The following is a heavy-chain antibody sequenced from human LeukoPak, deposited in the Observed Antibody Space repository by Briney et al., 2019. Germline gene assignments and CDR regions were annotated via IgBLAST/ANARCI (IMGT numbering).Heavy chain of an antibody. CDR2: INHSGST. D-gene: IGHD3-10*01. CDR1: GGSFSGYY. J-gene: IGHJ3*02. V-gene: IGHV4-34*01. CDR3: ARTRRVLLWFGELLVDAFDI. Sequence: SETLSLTCAVYGGSFSGYYWSWIRQPPGKGLEWIGEINHSGSTNYNPSLKSRVTISVDTSKNQFSLKLSSVTAAETAVYYCARTRRVLLWFGELLVDAFDIWGQGTMVTVSS.